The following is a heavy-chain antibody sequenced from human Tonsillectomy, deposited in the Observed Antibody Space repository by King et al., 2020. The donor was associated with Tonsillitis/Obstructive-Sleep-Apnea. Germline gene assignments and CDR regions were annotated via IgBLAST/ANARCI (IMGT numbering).Heavy chain of an antibody. CDR1: GFTFTNAW. CDR2: IKGKTDGGTT. D-gene: IGHD3/OR15-3a*01. CDR3: NTEANDFWTGYTYYCDY. V-gene: IGHV3-15*01. J-gene: IGHJ4*02. Sequence: VQLVESGGGLVKPGGSLRLSCAASGFTFTNAWMSWVRQAPGKGLEWVGRIKGKTDGGTTDYGEPVKGRFTISWDDSTNTLYLQMNSLKTEDTAVYYCNTEANDFWTGYTYYCDYWRQGTVVTVST.